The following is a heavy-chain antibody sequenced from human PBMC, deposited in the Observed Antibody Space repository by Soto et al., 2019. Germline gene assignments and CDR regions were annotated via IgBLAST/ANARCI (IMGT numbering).Heavy chain of an antibody. CDR3: AREDYYDSSGYDYYYYYGMDV. Sequence: ASVKVSCKASGGTFSSYAISWVRQAPGQGLEWMGGIIPIFGTANYAQKFQGRVTITADKSTSTAYMELSSLRSEDTAVYYCAREDYYDSSGYDYYYYYGMDVWGQGTTVTVSS. CDR1: GGTFSSYA. D-gene: IGHD3-22*01. V-gene: IGHV1-69*06. CDR2: IIPIFGTA. J-gene: IGHJ6*02.